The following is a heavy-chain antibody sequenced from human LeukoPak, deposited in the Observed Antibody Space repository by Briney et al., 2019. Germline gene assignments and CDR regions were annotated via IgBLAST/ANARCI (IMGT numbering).Heavy chain of an antibody. J-gene: IGHJ4*02. CDR2: IYYSGST. V-gene: IGHV4-31*03. D-gene: IGHD1-20*01. CDR3: ARVREITGMEAGGYFDY. CDR1: GGSISSGGYY. Sequence: SETLSLTCTVSGGSISSGGYYWSWIRQPPGKGLEWIGYIYYSGSTYYNPSLKSRVTISVDTSKNQFSLKLSSVTAADTAVYYCARVREITGMEAGGYFDYWGQGTLVTVSS.